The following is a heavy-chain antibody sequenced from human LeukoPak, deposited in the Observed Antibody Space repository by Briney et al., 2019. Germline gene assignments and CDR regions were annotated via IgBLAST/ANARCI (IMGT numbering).Heavy chain of an antibody. J-gene: IGHJ5*02. CDR1: GGSISSGGYY. V-gene: IGHV4-31*03. CDR3: ARVGGYYDSSGSSWFDP. Sequence: SQTLSLTCTISGGSISSGGYYWSWIRQHPGKGLEWIGYIYYSGSTYYNPSLKSRVTISVDTSKNQFSLKLSSVTAADTAVYYCARVGGYYDSSGSSWFDPWGQGTLVTVSS. CDR2: IYYSGST. D-gene: IGHD3-22*01.